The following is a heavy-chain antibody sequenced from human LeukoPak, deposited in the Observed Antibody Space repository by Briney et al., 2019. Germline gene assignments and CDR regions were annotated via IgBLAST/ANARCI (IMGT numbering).Heavy chain of an antibody. CDR3: ATKGGGSCSTSHCQGAFDF. D-gene: IGHD2-2*01. CDR1: GYSFTAYY. CDR2: VNPNSGDT. J-gene: IGHJ3*01. Sequence: ASVKLSCKRSGYSFTAYYMRLVRQAHAQGLEWMGWVNPNSGDTKYAQNFQDRVTMTWDTSVSTAYMELSSLTSDDTAVYYCATKGGGSCSTSHCQGAFDFWGQGSMVTVSS. V-gene: IGHV1-2*02.